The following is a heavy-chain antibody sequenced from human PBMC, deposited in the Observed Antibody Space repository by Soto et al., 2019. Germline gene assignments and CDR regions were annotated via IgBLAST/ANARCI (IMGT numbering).Heavy chain of an antibody. Sequence: ASVKVSCKPSGYTFTDLYIHWVRQAPGQGLEWMGWVDPNSGGTKQTQKFQGRLTMTRDTSTGAVYMELYSLRSDDTSVYYCARDNYGHLDYWGQGTLVTVSS. CDR3: ARDNYGHLDY. D-gene: IGHD3-10*01. CDR1: GYTFTDLY. V-gene: IGHV1-2*02. J-gene: IGHJ4*02. CDR2: VDPNSGGT.